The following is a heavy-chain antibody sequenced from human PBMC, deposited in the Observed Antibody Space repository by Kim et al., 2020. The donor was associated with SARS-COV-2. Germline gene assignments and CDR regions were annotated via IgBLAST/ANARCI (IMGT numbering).Heavy chain of an antibody. CDR3: ARGGWGLDY. CDR2: IYYTGST. CDR1: GGSISSFY. Sequence: SETLSLTCTVSGGSISSFYWSWIRQPPGKGLEWIGYIYYTGSTNYNPSLESRVTISVDTSKNQFSLKLSSVTAADTAVYYCARGGWGLDYWGQGTLVTVS. D-gene: IGHD1-26*01. J-gene: IGHJ4*02. V-gene: IGHV4-59*13.